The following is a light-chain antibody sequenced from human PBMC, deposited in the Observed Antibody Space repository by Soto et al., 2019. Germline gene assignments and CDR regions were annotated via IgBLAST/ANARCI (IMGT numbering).Light chain of an antibody. CDR3: QQYSIYSRT. J-gene: IGKJ2*01. CDR2: KAS. CDR1: QSIDTW. Sequence: DIQMTQSPSTLSASVGDRVTITCRASQSIDTWLAWYQQKPGKAPKILIYKASSLESGVPSRFSGSGSGTEFTLTISSLQPGDFATYYCQQYSIYSRTFGQGTKLEIK. V-gene: IGKV1-5*03.